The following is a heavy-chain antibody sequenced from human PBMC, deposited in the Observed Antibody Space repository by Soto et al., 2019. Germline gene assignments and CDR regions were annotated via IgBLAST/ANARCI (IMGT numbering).Heavy chain of an antibody. CDR2: IYSGGST. J-gene: IGHJ4*02. CDR3: ARGPSHYYDSSGYYRY. CDR1: GFTVSSNY. Sequence: GGSLRLSCAASGFTVSSNYMSWVRQAPGKGLEWVSVIYSGGSTCYADSVKGRFTISRDNSKNTLYLQMNSLRAEDTAVYYCARGPSHYYDSSGYYRYWGQGTMVTVYS. D-gene: IGHD3-22*01. V-gene: IGHV3-53*01.